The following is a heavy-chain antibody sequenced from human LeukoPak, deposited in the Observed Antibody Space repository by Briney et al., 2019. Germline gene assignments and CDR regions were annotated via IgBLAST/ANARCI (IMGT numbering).Heavy chain of an antibody. V-gene: IGHV1-69*13. D-gene: IGHD3-10*01. J-gene: IGHJ3*02. CDR3: AVGVRGSGSYQIWGHAFDI. CDR1: GGTFSNYV. Sequence: ASVKVSCKASGGTFSNYVINWVGQAPGQGLEWMGGIIPIFATADYAQKFQGRVTITADESTSTAYMELSSLRSEDTAVYYCAVGVRGSGSYQIWGHAFDIWGQGTMVTVSS. CDR2: IIPIFATA.